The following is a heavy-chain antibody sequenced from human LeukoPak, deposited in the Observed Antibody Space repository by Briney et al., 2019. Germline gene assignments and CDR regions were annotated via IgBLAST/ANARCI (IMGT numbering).Heavy chain of an antibody. V-gene: IGHV4-34*01. Sequence: SETLSLTCAVYGTSFSYDYWSWIRRPPGKGLEWIGEINHNGGTTYNPSLKSRVTISAEKSKSQFSLKLTSVTAEDTAVYYCAKGVWAPRFDPWGQGTLVTVSS. J-gene: IGHJ5*02. CDR3: AKGVWAPRFDP. CDR1: GTSFSYDY. CDR2: INHNGGT. D-gene: IGHD7-27*01.